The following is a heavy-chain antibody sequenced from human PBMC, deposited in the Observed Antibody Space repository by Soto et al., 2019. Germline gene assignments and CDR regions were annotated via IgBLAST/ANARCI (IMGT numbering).Heavy chain of an antibody. Sequence: ASETLSRTCSVSGGSVSSQTHFWSWIRQAPGKGLEWIGYVYYSGITNSNPSLKGRVTISPDTSNNQIFLSLTSVTAADTAVYYCAREDMSGTYYFDSSGQGILVTAPQ. CDR2: VYYSGIT. D-gene: IGHD1-26*01. CDR1: GGSVSSQTHF. J-gene: IGHJ4*02. CDR3: AREDMSGTYYFDS. V-gene: IGHV4-61*01.